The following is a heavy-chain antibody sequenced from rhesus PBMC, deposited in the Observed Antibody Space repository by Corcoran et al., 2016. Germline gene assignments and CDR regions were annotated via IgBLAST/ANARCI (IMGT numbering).Heavy chain of an antibody. D-gene: IGHD6-31*01. J-gene: IGHJ3*01. V-gene: IGHV4-173*01. CDR1: GGSISRNY. CDR2: ISGMGGGT. Sequence: QLQLQESGPGLVKPSETLSLTCAVSGGSISRNYWSWIRQPPGKGLEWIGRISGMGGGTDYNPSHKSRVTISTDTSKNQFSLKLSSVTAADTAVYYCARVAVQQRLVHAFDFWGQGLRVTVSS. CDR3: ARVAVQQRLVHAFDF.